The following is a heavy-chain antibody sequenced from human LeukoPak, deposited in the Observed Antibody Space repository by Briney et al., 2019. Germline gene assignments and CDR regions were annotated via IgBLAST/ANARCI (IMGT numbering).Heavy chain of an antibody. D-gene: IGHD6-13*01. J-gene: IGHJ4*02. CDR2: INHSGST. V-gene: IGHV4-34*01. Sequence: PSETLSLTCAVYGGSFSGYYWSWIRQPPGKGLEWIGEINHSGSTNYNPSLKSRVTISVDTSKNQFSLKLSSVTAADTAVYYCARGGVIAIDYWGQGTLVTVSS. CDR1: GGSFSGYY. CDR3: ARGGVIAIDY.